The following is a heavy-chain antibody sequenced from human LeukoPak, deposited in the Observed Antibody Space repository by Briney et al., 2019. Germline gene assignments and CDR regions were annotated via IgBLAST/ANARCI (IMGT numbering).Heavy chain of an antibody. J-gene: IGHJ4*02. V-gene: IGHV3-23*01. CDR3: AKAPRYYYGPGSYYVDY. CDR2: SGGTT. Sequence: SGGTTYSADSVNGRFTISRDNSKNTLYLQMNSLRAEDTAVYSCAKAPRYYYGPGSYYVDYWGQGTLVTVSS. D-gene: IGHD3-10*01.